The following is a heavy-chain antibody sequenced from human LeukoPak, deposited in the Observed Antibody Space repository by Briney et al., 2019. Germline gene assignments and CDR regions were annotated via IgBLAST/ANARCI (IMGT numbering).Heavy chain of an antibody. CDR1: GFTFSSYT. Sequence: PGGSLRLSCAASGFTFSSYTMSWVRQAPGKGLEWVSVISNSAGSTFYADSVKGRFTISRDNAKNSLYLQMNSLRAEDTAVYYCARVIIVGATGIWGQGTMVTVSS. V-gene: IGHV3-23*01. D-gene: IGHD1-26*01. CDR3: ARVIIVGATGI. J-gene: IGHJ3*02. CDR2: ISNSAGST.